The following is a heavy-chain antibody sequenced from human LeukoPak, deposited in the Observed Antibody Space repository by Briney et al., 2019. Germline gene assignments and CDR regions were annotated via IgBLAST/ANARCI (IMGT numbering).Heavy chain of an antibody. Sequence: GGSLRLSCAASGFTFSSYWMSWARQAPGKGLEWVANIKQDGSEKYYVDSVKGRFTISRDNAKNSLYLQMNSLRTEDTAVYYCARGGELLWFGELSRAFDIWGQGTMVTVSS. CDR3: ARGGELLWFGELSRAFDI. CDR2: IKQDGSEK. V-gene: IGHV3-7*01. J-gene: IGHJ3*02. D-gene: IGHD3-10*01. CDR1: GFTFSSYW.